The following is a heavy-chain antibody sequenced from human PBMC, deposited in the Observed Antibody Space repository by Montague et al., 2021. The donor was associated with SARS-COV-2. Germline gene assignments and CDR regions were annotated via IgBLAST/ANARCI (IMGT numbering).Heavy chain of an antibody. D-gene: IGHD6-13*01. CDR1: GDSVSSNSAA. Sequence: CAISGDSVSSNSAAWNWIRQSPSRGLQWLGRTYYGSKWYNDYAVSVKSRITINPDTSKNQFSLQLNSVTPEDTAVYYCARGGSWLYYFDYWGQGTLVTVSS. J-gene: IGHJ4*02. CDR2: TYYGSKWYN. CDR3: ARGGSWLYYFDY. V-gene: IGHV6-1*01.